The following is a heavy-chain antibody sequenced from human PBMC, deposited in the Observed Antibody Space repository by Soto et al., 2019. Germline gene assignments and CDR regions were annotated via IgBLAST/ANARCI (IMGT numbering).Heavy chain of an antibody. V-gene: IGHV1-2*02. CDR1: GYTFTGYY. D-gene: IGHD3-3*01. CDR3: ARTPIFGGDRWFDP. CDR2: INPNSGGT. J-gene: IGHJ5*02. Sequence: QVQLVQSGAEVKKPGASVKVSCKASGYTFTGYYMHWVRQAPGQGLEWMGWINPNSGGTNYALKFQGRVTMTRDTSISTAYMELSRLRSDDTAVYYCARTPIFGGDRWFDPWGQGTLVTVSS.